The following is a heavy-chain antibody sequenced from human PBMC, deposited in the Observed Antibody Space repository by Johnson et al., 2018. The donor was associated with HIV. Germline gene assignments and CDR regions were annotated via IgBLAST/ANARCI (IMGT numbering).Heavy chain of an antibody. CDR2: ISTSGSTI. Sequence: QVQLVESGGGLVKPGGSLRLSCAASGFTFSDYYMSWIRQAPGKGLEWVSYISTSGSTIYYADSVMGRFTVSRDNAKKSLYLQMNSLRDEDTALYYCARGRPWGWELRRDAFDIWGQGTMVTVSS. V-gene: IGHV3-11*01. CDR1: GFTFSDYY. D-gene: IGHD3-16*01. J-gene: IGHJ3*02. CDR3: ARGRPWGWELRRDAFDI.